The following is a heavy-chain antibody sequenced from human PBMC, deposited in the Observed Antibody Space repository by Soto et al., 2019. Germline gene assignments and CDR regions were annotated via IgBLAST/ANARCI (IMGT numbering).Heavy chain of an antibody. D-gene: IGHD2-21*02. CDR3: ASSYCGGDCFVLYYYYGMDV. Sequence: QVQLVQSGAEVKKPGASVKVSCKASGYTFSSYGISWVRQAPGQGLEWMGWISAYNGNTNYAQKLQGRVTMTTDTSTRTAYMELRSLRSHDTAVYYCASSYCGGDCFVLYYYYGMDVWRQGTTVTVSS. V-gene: IGHV1-18*01. CDR2: ISAYNGNT. J-gene: IGHJ6*02. CDR1: GYTFSSYG.